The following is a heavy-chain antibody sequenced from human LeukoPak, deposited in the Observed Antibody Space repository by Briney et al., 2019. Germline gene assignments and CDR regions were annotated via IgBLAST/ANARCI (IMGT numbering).Heavy chain of an antibody. CDR2: IIQDGSVT. Sequence: GGSLRPSCVAYGITFSNYYMHWVRQVPGEGLLWVSHIIQDGSVTSYADSVKGRFTISRDNAKNTVYLQLNNLRAEDTAVYYCATDDYRGLGYWGQGTLVTVSS. CDR1: GITFSNYY. D-gene: IGHD3-16*01. V-gene: IGHV3-74*01. CDR3: ATDDYRGLGY. J-gene: IGHJ4*02.